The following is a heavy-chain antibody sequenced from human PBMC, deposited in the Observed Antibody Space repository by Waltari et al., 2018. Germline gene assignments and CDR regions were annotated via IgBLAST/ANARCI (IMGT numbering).Heavy chain of an antibody. CDR1: GASITNSNSY. CDR2: IYYRGST. D-gene: IGHD3-10*01. J-gene: IGHJ6*03. V-gene: IGHV4-39*01. Sequence: QLQLQESGPGLVKPSETLSLTCSVSGASITNSNSYWSWIRQPPGKGLEWIGSIYYRGSTYSIPSLKSRVTISLDTSKNQLSLKVSSVTVADTAIYFCARNMESPYNAPYYFYYMDVWGKGTTVTVSS. CDR3: ARNMESPYNAPYYFYYMDV.